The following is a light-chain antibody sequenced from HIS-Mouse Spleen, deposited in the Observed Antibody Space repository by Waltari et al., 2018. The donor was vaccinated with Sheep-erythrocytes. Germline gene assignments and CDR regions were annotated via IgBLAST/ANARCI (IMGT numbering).Light chain of an antibody. V-gene: IGKV3-20*01. CDR2: GAS. CDR1: QSVSISY. Sequence: EIVLTQSPGTLSLSPGERVTLSCRASQSVSISYLAWYQQKPGQAPRLLIYGASSRATGIPDRFSGSGSGTDFTLTISRLEPEDFAVYYCQQYGSSLRTFGQGTKVEIK. CDR3: QQYGSSLRT. J-gene: IGKJ1*01.